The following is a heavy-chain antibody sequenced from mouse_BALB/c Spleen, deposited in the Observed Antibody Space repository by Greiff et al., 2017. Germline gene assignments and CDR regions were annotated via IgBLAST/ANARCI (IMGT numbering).Heavy chain of an antibody. V-gene: IGHV5-6*01. CDR1: GFTFSSYG. J-gene: IGHJ4*01. Sequence: EVQGVESGGDLVKPGGSLKLSCAASGFTFSSYGMSWVRQTPDKRLEWVATISSGGSYTYYPDSVKGRFTISRDNAKNTLYLQMSSLKSEDTAMYYCARGDYDALYAMDYWGQGTSVTVSS. CDR3: ARGDYDALYAMDY. CDR2: ISSGGSYT. D-gene: IGHD2-4*01.